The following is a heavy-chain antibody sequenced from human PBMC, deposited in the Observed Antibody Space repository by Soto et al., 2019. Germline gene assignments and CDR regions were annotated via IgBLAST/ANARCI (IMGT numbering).Heavy chain of an antibody. V-gene: IGHV4-4*07. CDR2: IYTTGTT. J-gene: IGHJ5*02. CDR1: GASISGYY. D-gene: IGHD1-1*01. CDR3: VRDGTKTLRDWFDP. Sequence: SETLSLTCTVSGASISGYYWSWIRKSAGKGLEWIGRIYTTGTTDYNPSLKSRVMMSVDTSKKQFSLRLRSVTAADTAVYYCVRDGTKTLRDWFDPWGQGISVTVSS.